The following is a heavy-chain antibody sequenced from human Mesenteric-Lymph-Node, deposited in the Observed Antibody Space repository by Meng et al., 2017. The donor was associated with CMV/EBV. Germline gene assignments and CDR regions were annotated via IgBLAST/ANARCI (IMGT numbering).Heavy chain of an antibody. J-gene: IGHJ4*02. V-gene: IGHV4-39*01. CDR3: ARLFRV. D-gene: IGHD2/OR15-2a*01. Sequence: TLALTGTGSGGSISSRSYYWGWIRQPAGKGLESIGNIYYNAITYYTPSLKSRVTISVDTSKNQSSLKLGSVTAADTAVYYCARLFRVWGQGTLVTVSS. CDR2: IYYNAIT. CDR1: GGSISSRSYY.